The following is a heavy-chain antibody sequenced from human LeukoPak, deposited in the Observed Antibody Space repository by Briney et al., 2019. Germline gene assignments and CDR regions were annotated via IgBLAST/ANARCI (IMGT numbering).Heavy chain of an antibody. CDR3: AKDGLRSDYYYYMDV. D-gene: IGHD4-17*01. V-gene: IGHV3-53*01. J-gene: IGHJ6*03. Sequence: GGSLRLSCAASGFTVSSNYMSWVRQAPGKGLEWVSVIYSGGSTYYADSVKGRFTISRDNSKNTLYLQMNSLRAEDTAVYHCAKDGLRSDYYYYMDVWGKGTTVTMSS. CDR1: GFTVSSNY. CDR2: IYSGGST.